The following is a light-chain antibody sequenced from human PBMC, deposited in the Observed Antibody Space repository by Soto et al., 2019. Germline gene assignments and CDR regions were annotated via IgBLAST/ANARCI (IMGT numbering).Light chain of an antibody. Sequence: QSVLTQPASVSGSPGQSITISCTGTSSDVGSYNLVSWYQHHPGKAPKFIIYEDNKRPSGVSNRFSGSKSGNTASLTISGLQAEDEADYYCCAFVRSNALLFGGGTNSPS. V-gene: IGLV2-23*01. CDR3: CAFVRSNALL. CDR1: SSDVGSYNL. J-gene: IGLJ2*01. CDR2: EDN.